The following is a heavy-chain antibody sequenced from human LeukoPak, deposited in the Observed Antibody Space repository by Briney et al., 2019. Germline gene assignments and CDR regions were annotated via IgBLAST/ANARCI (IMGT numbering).Heavy chain of an antibody. CDR2: ISSGGGNR. CDR1: GFIFSNNA. CDR3: ARRGDSGSSGYFFDS. V-gene: IGHV3-23*01. Sequence: GGSLRLSCAASGFIFSNNAMGWVRLAPGKGLEWVSGISSGGGNRYNADSVKGRFTISRDNSKNTVYLQMNSLRADDTAVYYCARRGDSGSSGYFFDSWGQGTQVTLSS. D-gene: IGHD3-22*01. J-gene: IGHJ4*02.